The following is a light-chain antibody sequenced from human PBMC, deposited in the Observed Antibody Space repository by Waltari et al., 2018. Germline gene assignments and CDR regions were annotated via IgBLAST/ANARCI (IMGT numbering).Light chain of an antibody. V-gene: IGLV2-14*03. CDR2: DVS. CDR1: SSDVGAYNY. CDR3: SSYISSSTLEL. Sequence: QSALTQPASVSGSPGQSISISCTGTSSDVGAYNYVPRYQQHPGKAPKLMIFDVSNRPSGVSNRFSGSKSGNTASLTISGLQAEDEADYYCSSYISSSTLELFGGGTSLTVL. J-gene: IGLJ2*01.